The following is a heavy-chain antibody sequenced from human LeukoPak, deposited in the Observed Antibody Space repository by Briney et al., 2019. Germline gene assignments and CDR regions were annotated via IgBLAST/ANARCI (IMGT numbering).Heavy chain of an antibody. CDR2: FDPEDGET. V-gene: IGHV1-24*01. J-gene: IGHJ4*02. CDR1: GYTFTSYG. D-gene: IGHD2-2*01. CDR3: ATFGEYLYYFDY. Sequence: ASVKVSCTASGYTFTSYGISWVRQAPGQGLEWMGGFDPEDGETIYAQKFQGRVTMTEDTSTDTAYMELSSLRSEDTAVYYCATFGEYLYYFDYWGQGTLVTVSS.